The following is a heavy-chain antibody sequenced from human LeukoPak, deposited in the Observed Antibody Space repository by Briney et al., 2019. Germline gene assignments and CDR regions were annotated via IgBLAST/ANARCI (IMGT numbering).Heavy chain of an antibody. Sequence: GASVKVSCKASGYTFTGYYMHWVRQAPGQGLEWMGWINTNTGNPTYAQGFTGRFVFSLDTSVSTAYLQISSLKAEDTAVYYCAREYYYDSSGYFIGGVGDWGQGTLVTVSS. J-gene: IGHJ4*02. V-gene: IGHV7-4-1*02. CDR3: AREYYYDSSGYFIGGVGD. CDR1: GYTFTGYY. CDR2: INTNTGNP. D-gene: IGHD3-22*01.